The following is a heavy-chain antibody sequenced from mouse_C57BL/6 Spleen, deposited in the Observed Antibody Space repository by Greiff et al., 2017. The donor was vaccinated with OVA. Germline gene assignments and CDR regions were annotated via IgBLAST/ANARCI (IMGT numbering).Heavy chain of an antibody. D-gene: IGHD1-1*01. CDR1: GYSITSGYY. J-gene: IGHJ1*03. CDR2: ISYDGSN. Sequence: EVHLVESGPGLVKPSQSLSLTCSVTGYSITSGYYWNWIRQFPGNKLEWMGYISYDGSNNYNPSLKNRISITRDTSKNQFFLKLNSVTTEDTATYYCASNYGSSWEYFDVWGTGTTVTVSS. V-gene: IGHV3-6*01. CDR3: ASNYGSSWEYFDV.